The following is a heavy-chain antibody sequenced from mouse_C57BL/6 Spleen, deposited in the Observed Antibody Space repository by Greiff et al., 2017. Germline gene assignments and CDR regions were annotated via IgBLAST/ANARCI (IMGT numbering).Heavy chain of an antibody. CDR2: IDPSDSYT. J-gene: IGHJ1*03. CDR3: ARGYFEV. V-gene: IGHV1-50*01. Sequence: VQLQQPGAELVKPGASVKLSCKASGYTFTSYWMQWVKQRPGQGLEWIGEIDPSDSYTNYNQKFKGKATLTVDTSSSTAYMQLSSLTSEDSAVYYCARGYFEVWGTGTTVTVAS. CDR1: GYTFTSYW.